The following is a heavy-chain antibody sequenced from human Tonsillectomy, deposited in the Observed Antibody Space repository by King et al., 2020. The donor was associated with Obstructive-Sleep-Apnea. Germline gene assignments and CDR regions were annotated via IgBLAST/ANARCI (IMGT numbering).Heavy chain of an antibody. CDR1: GFTFSSYA. D-gene: IGHD2-15*01. V-gene: IGHV3-23*04. J-gene: IGHJ4*02. CDR3: ATQGPLVGRFNLDS. CDR2: LTGSGSTT. Sequence: VQLVESGGGLVQPGGSLRLSCAASGFTFSSYAMSWVRQTPGKGLEWVSSLTGSGSTTDYADSVKGRFTISRDNSKNTLYMEMNRLRAEDTAVYYCATQGPLVGRFNLDSWGQGTLVTVSS.